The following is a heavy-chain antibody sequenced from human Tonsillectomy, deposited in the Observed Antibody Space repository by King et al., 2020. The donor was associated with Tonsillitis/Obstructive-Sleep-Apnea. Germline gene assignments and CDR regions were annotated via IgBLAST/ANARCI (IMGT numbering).Heavy chain of an antibody. Sequence: VQLPQWGAGLLKPSETLSLTCAVYGGSFSGYYWSWIRQPPGKGLEWIGEINHSGSTNYNPSLKSRVTISVDTSKNQFSLKLSSVTAADTAVYYCARGGESYYDSSGYPTGNYYMDVWGKGTTVTASS. V-gene: IGHV4-34*01. J-gene: IGHJ6*03. D-gene: IGHD3-22*01. CDR3: ARGGESYYDSSGYPTGNYYMDV. CDR2: INHSGST. CDR1: GGSFSGYY.